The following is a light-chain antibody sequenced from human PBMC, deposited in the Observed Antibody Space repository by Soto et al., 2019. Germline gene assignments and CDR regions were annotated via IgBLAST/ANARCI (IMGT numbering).Light chain of an antibody. CDR1: QSVNGNY. V-gene: IGKV3-20*01. CDR2: GTS. CDR3: QQCGTLPGT. J-gene: IGKJ1*01. Sequence: ETVLTQSPGTLSLSPGERATLSCRAGQSVNGNYLAWYQQKPGQAPRLLIYGTSSRATGIPDRFSGSGSGTDFTLTISRLEPEDFAVYYCQQCGTLPGTFGQGTKV.